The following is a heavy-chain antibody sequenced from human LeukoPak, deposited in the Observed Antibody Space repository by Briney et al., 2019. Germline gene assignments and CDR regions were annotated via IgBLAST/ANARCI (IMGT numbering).Heavy chain of an antibody. J-gene: IGHJ4*02. CDR2: ISYDGSNK. V-gene: IGHV3-30*18. Sequence: GGSLRLSCAASGFTFSSYGMHWVRQASGKGLEWVAVISYDGSNKYYADSVKGRFTISRDNSKNTLYLQMNSLRAEDTAVYYCAKVKAAYCSGGSCYSYFDYWGQGTLVTVSS. CDR1: GFTFSSYG. D-gene: IGHD2-15*01. CDR3: AKVKAAYCSGGSCYSYFDY.